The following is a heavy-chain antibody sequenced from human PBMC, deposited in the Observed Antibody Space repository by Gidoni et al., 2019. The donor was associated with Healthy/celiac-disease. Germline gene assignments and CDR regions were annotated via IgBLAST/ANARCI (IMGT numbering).Heavy chain of an antibody. CDR3: ARGPGYYDFWSGYYPFDY. J-gene: IGHJ4*02. V-gene: IGHV4-59*01. D-gene: IGHD3-3*01. CDR1: GGSISSYY. CDR2: IYYSGST. Sequence: QVQLQESGPGLEKPSETLSLTCTVSGGSISSYYWSWIRQPPGKGLEWIGYIYYSGSTNYNPSLKSRVTISVDTSKNQFSLKLSSVTAADTAVYYCARGPGYYDFWSGYYPFDYWGQGTLVTVSS.